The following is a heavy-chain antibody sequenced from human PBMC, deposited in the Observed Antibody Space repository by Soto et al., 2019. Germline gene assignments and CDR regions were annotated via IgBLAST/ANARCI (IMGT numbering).Heavy chain of an antibody. CDR3: ARKFAPEFFDS. D-gene: IGHD3-10*01. Sequence: GESLKISCKGAGYTLRTYWLAWVRQMPGKGLEWMGIIYPGDSDTKYSPAFQGQVTISADKSINTAYLQWTSLEASDTAMYYCARKFAPEFFDSWGQGTLVTVSS. V-gene: IGHV5-51*01. CDR1: GYTLRTYW. J-gene: IGHJ4*02. CDR2: IYPGDSDT.